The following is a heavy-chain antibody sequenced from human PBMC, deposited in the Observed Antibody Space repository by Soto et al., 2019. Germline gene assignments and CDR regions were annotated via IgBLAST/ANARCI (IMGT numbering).Heavy chain of an antibody. V-gene: IGHV4-59*01. CDR2: IFYSGST. J-gene: IGHJ5*02. D-gene: IGHD3-16*01. CDR1: GGSISSYY. CDR3: ARVGDWFDP. Sequence: QVQLKESGPGLVKPSETLSLTCTVSGGSISSYYWSWIRQPPGKGLEWIGYIFYSGSTNYNPSLKSRLTISVDTSKNQFSLKLNSVTAADTAVYYCARVGDWFDPWGQGTLVTVSS.